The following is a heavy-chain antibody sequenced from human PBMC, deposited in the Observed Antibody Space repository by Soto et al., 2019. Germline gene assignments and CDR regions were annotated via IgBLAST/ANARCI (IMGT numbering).Heavy chain of an antibody. J-gene: IGHJ6*02. Sequence: ASVKVSCKASGYTFTGYYVHWVREAPGQGLEWIGWINPETGGTSYAQKFQGRVTLSRDTSINTAYLELSSLRFDDAAVYFCARERFQVISDGMDVWGQGTTVTVS. CDR1: GYTFTGYY. D-gene: IGHD2-21*01. V-gene: IGHV1-2*02. CDR2: INPETGGT. CDR3: ARERFQVISDGMDV.